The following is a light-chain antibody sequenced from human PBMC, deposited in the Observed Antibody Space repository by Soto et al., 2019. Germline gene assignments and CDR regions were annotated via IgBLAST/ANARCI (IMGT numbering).Light chain of an antibody. Sequence: DIQMTQSPSSVSASVGDRVTITCRASQGISSWLAWFQQKPGQAPKLVIFAASSLERGVPSRFSGSGSETDFTLTISSLQPEDFATYYCHQAKSLPFTFGPGTTVDI. CDR1: QGISSW. J-gene: IGKJ3*01. CDR2: AAS. V-gene: IGKV1D-12*01. CDR3: HQAKSLPFT.